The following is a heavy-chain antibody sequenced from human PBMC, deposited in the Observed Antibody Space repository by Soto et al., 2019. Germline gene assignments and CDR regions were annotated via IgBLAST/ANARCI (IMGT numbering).Heavy chain of an antibody. Sequence: PGGSLRLSCAASGFTFSSYAMSWVRQAPGKGLEWVSAISGSGGSTYYADSVKGRFTISRDNSKNTPYLQMNSLRAEDTAVYYCAKVRGLRYFDWLIPDQETDYYYGMDVWGQGTTVTVSS. CDR1: GFTFSSYA. V-gene: IGHV3-23*01. J-gene: IGHJ6*02. CDR2: ISGSGGST. D-gene: IGHD3-9*01. CDR3: AKVRGLRYFDWLIPDQETDYYYGMDV.